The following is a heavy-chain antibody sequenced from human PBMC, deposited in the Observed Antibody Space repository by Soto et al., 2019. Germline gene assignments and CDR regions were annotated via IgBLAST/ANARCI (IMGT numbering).Heavy chain of an antibody. J-gene: IGHJ4*02. CDR3: AKAGAGVANFDY. CDR1: GFTFSTNL. V-gene: IGHV3-74*01. Sequence: EVQLVEAGGGVVQPGGSLRLSCAASGFTFSTNLMHWVRQGPGKGLVWVSRINSDGTNAAYADSVQGRFTISRDNAKNTLHLQMNSLTGEDTAVYYCAKAGAGVANFDYWGQGTLVTVSS. CDR2: INSDGTNA. D-gene: IGHD3-3*01.